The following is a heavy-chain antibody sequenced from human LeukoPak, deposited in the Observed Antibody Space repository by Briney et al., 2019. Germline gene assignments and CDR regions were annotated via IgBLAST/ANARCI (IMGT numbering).Heavy chain of an antibody. D-gene: IGHD2-15*01. CDR3: ARERYCSGGSCYGGFDP. Sequence: SQTLSLTCTVSGGSISSGGYYWSWIRQHPGKGLEWIGYIYYSGSTYYNPSLKSRVTISVDTSKNQFSLKLSSVTAADTTVYYCARERYCSGGSCYGGFDPWGQGTLVTVSS. J-gene: IGHJ5*02. CDR2: IYYSGST. V-gene: IGHV4-31*03. CDR1: GGSISSGGYY.